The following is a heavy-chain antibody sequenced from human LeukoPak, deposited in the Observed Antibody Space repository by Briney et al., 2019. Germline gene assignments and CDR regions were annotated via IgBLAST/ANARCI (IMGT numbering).Heavy chain of an antibody. CDR3: ATHLAAAVVRDWFDP. CDR1: GFTFSSYW. J-gene: IGHJ5*02. CDR2: INHSGST. D-gene: IGHD6-13*01. V-gene: IGHV4-34*08. Sequence: GSLRLSCAASGFTFSSYWMSWIRQPPGKGLEWIEEINHSGSTNYNPSLKSRVTISVDTSKNQFSLKLSSVTAADTAVYYCATHLAAAVVRDWFDPWGQGTLVTVSS.